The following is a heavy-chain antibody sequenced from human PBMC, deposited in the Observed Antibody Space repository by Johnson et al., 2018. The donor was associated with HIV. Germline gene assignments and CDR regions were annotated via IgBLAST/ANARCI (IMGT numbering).Heavy chain of an antibody. CDR1: GFTFRSYA. J-gene: IGHJ3*02. D-gene: IGHD5-24*01. CDR2: ISYDGSNK. V-gene: IGHV3-30*03. Sequence: QVQLVESGGGVVQPGRSLRLSCTASGFTFRSYAMHWVRQAPGKGLEWVALISYDGSNKYYVDSVKGRFTISRDNSKNTLYLQMNSLRAEDTAVYYCAREGDGYNYDAFDIWGQGTMVTVSS. CDR3: AREGDGYNYDAFDI.